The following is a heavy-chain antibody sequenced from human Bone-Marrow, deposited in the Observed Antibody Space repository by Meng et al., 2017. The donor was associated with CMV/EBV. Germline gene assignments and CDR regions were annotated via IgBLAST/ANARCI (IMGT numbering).Heavy chain of an antibody. Sequence: GESLKISCKGSGYSCTSYWIGWGRQMPGKGLEWMGIIYPGDSDTRYSPSFQGQVTISADKSISTAYLQWSSLKASDTAMYYCARLNWNVDTAMVNYYYGMDVWGQGNTVNV. D-gene: IGHD5-18*01. CDR3: ARLNWNVDTAMVNYYYGMDV. CDR1: GYSCTSYW. V-gene: IGHV5-51*01. CDR2: IYPGDSDT. J-gene: IGHJ6*02.